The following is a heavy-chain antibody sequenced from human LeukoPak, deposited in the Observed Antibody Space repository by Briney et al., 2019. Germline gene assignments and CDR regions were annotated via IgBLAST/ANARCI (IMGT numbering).Heavy chain of an antibody. J-gene: IGHJ4*02. CDR3: AREGSRTDYDFWSGYSY. Sequence: SVKVSCKASGGTFSSYAISWVRQAPGQGLEWMGGIIPIFGTANYAQKFQGRVTITAGESTSTAYMELSSLRSEDTAVYYCAREGSRTDYDFWSGYSYWGQGTLVTVSS. CDR2: IIPIFGTA. D-gene: IGHD3-3*01. V-gene: IGHV1-69*13. CDR1: GGTFSSYA.